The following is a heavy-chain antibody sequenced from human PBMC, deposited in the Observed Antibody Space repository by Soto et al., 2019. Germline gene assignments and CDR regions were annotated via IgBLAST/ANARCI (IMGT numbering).Heavy chain of an antibody. CDR3: ARDGGFGEDENAFDI. D-gene: IGHD3-10*01. V-gene: IGHV3-33*01. CDR2: IWYDGSNK. Sequence: GGSLRLSCAASGFTFSSYGMHWVRQAPGKGLEWVAVIWYDGSNKYYADSVKGRFTISRDNSKNTLYLQMNSLRAEDTAVYYCARDGGFGEDENAFDIWGQGTMVTVSS. J-gene: IGHJ3*02. CDR1: GFTFSSYG.